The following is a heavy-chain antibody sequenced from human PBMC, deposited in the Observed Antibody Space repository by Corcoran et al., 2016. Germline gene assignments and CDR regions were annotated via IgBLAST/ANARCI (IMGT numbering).Heavy chain of an antibody. J-gene: IGHJ6*02. CDR3: ARTHYDSSGYYYVIPYYYYGMDV. CDR1: GYTFTSYD. Sequence: QVQLVQSGAEVKKPGASVKVSCKASGYTFTSYDINWVRQATGQGLEWMGWMNPNSGNTGYAQKFQGRVTMTRNTSISTAYMELSSLRSEDTAGDYCARTHYDSSGYYYVIPYYYYGMDVWGQGTTVTVSS. CDR2: MNPNSGNT. D-gene: IGHD3-22*01. V-gene: IGHV1-8*01.